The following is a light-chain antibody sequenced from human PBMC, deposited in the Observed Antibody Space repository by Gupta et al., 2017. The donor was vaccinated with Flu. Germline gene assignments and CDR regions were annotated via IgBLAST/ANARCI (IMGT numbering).Light chain of an antibody. CDR2: DNN. V-gene: IGLV3-21*02. Sequence: SYVLAQPPSVSVAPGQTARITCDGNNIGSKSVHWYQQKQGQAPVLVVYDNNDRPSGIPERFSGSNSGNAATLTISRVEAGAEADYYCQVWDSSSDHPVFGGGTKLTVL. J-gene: IGLJ2*01. CDR1: NIGSKS. CDR3: QVWDSSSDHPV.